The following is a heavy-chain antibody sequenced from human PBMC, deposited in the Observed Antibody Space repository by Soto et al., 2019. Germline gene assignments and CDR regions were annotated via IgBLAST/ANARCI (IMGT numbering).Heavy chain of an antibody. CDR2: IRSKANSYAT. J-gene: IGHJ3*02. CDR3: TRNGSDYVWGTTASNDAFDI. V-gene: IGHV3-73*02. CDR1: GFTFSGSA. D-gene: IGHD3-16*01. Sequence: EVQLVESGGGLVQPGGSLKLSCAASGFTFSGSAMHWVRQASGKGLEWVGRIRSKANSYATAYAASVKGRFTISRDDSKNTAYLRMNSLKTEDTAVYYCTRNGSDYVWGTTASNDAFDIWGQGTMVTVSS.